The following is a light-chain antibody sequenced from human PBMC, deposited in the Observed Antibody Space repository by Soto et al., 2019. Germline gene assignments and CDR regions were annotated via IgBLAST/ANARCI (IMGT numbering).Light chain of an antibody. CDR2: EVD. V-gene: IGLV2-8*01. CDR3: PPYAGSNNLL. CDR1: SSDVGGYKF. Sequence: QSVLTQPPSASGSPGQSVTISCTGTSSDVGGYKFVSWYQQHPGKAPKLMIFEVDKRPSGVPDRFSGSKSGNTAYLAVSGLQAGDEADYSCPPYAGSNNLLFGGGTKLTAL. J-gene: IGLJ2*01.